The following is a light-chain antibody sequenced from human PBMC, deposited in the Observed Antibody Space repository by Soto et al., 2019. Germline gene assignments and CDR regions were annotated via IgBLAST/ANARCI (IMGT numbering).Light chain of an antibody. J-gene: IGKJ1*01. Sequence: DIVLTQSPATLSLSPGERATLSCQASQSVSSYLAWYQQKPGQAPRLLSEEASNRATGIPARVSGRGSGTDVTLTISSLEPEDVAVDYCQQRSNWPRTFGQGTKVDIK. V-gene: IGKV3-11*01. CDR3: QQRSNWPRT. CDR2: EAS. CDR1: QSVSSY.